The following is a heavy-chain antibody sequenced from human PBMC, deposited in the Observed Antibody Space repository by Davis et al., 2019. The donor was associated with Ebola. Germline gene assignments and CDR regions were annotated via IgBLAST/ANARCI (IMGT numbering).Heavy chain of an antibody. J-gene: IGHJ4*02. CDR3: VRHDLYYYGSGSYLYYFDY. D-gene: IGHD3-10*01. CDR1: GYSFTSYW. CDR2: IDLSDSYT. Sequence: GESLKISCQGSGYSFTSYWISWVRQMPGKGLEWMGRIDLSDSYTNYSPSFQGHVTISVDRSINTAYLQWSSLKASDTAMYYCVRHDLYYYGSGSYLYYFDYWGQGTLVTVSS. V-gene: IGHV5-10-1*01.